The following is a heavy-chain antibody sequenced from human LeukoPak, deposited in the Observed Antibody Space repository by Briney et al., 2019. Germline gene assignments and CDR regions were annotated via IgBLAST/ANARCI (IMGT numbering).Heavy chain of an antibody. V-gene: IGHV3-74*01. Sequence: GGSLRLSCAASGFTFSGYWMHWVRQAPGKGLVLLSRISSDGTTTFYADSVKGRFTISRDNAKDTLYLLMNSLRAEDTAVYYCARLYYSRSSYFDCWGQGTLVTVSS. CDR1: GFTFSGYW. CDR2: ISSDGTTT. D-gene: IGHD6-6*01. CDR3: ARLYYSRSSYFDC. J-gene: IGHJ4*02.